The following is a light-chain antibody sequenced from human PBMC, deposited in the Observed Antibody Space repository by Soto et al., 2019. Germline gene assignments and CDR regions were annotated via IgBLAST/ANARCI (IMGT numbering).Light chain of an antibody. CDR1: QSVSSSY. V-gene: IGKV3-20*01. J-gene: IGKJ1*01. CDR3: QQYENHWT. Sequence: EILFTQSPGTLSLSPGERATLSCRASQSVSSSYLAWCQQKPGQAPRLLIYGASSTATGTPDRFSGSGSGTDFTLTISNLQPDDCATCYCQQYENHWTFGQGTKVDNK. CDR2: GAS.